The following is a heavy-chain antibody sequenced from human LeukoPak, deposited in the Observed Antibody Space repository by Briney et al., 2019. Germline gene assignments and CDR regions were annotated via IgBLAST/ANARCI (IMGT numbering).Heavy chain of an antibody. J-gene: IGHJ4*02. D-gene: IGHD5-18*01. Sequence: GGSLRLSCAASGFGFGSYWMSWVRQAPGKGLEWFSAISGSGGSTYYADSVKGRFTISRDNAKNSLYLQMNSLRDEDTAVYYCARDLGMEYSYGQDYWGQGTLVTVSS. CDR2: ISGSGGST. CDR3: ARDLGMEYSYGQDY. V-gene: IGHV3-23*01. CDR1: GFGFGSYW.